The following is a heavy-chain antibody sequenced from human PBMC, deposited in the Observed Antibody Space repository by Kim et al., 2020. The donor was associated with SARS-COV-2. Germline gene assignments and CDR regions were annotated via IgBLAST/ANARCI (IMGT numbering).Heavy chain of an antibody. Sequence: SNPSLKRRVTISVDTSKNQFSLKLSSVTAADTAVYYCARHYYGSGSYFDYWGQGTLVTVSS. D-gene: IGHD3-10*01. J-gene: IGHJ4*02. CDR3: ARHYYGSGSYFDY. V-gene: IGHV4-59*08.